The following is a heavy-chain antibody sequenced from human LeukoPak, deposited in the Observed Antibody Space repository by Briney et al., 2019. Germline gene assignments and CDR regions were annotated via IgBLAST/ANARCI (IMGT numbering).Heavy chain of an antibody. CDR3: ARDPSSGWYFDY. CDR1: GFTFSTHS. J-gene: IGHJ4*02. V-gene: IGHV3-21*01. CDR2: ISSGSSYI. D-gene: IGHD6-19*01. Sequence: GGSLRLSCAASGFTFSTHSMNWVRQAPGKGLEWVSSISSGSSYIYYSDSVKGRFTTSRDNAKNSLYLQMNTLRAEDTAVYYCARDPSSGWYFDYWGQGTLVTVSS.